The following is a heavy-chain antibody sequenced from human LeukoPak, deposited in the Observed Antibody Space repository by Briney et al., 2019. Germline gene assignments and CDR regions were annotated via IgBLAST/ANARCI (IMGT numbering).Heavy chain of an antibody. V-gene: IGHV4-34*01. CDR3: ARVKGGGGYNVVYFDY. Sequence: SETLSLTCAVYGVSFSGYYWSWIRQPPGKGLEWIGEINHSGNTNYNPSLESRITISADTSKNQFSLKLSSVTAADTAVYYCARVKGGGGYNVVYFDYWGQGTLVTVSS. CDR2: INHSGNT. CDR1: GVSFSGYY. D-gene: IGHD5-24*01. J-gene: IGHJ4*02.